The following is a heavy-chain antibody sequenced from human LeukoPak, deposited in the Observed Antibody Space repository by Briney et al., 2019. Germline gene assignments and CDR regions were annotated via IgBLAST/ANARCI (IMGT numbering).Heavy chain of an antibody. CDR3: ASANSGYDPWGGY. CDR1: GYTFTGYY. V-gene: IGHV1-2*02. CDR2: INPNSGDT. Sequence: ASVKVSCKASGYTFTGYYMHWVRQAPGQGLEWMGWINPNSGDTNYAQKFQGRVTMTRDTSISTAYMELNRLRSDDTAVYYCASANSGYDPWGGYWGQGTLVTVSS. D-gene: IGHD5-12*01. J-gene: IGHJ4*02.